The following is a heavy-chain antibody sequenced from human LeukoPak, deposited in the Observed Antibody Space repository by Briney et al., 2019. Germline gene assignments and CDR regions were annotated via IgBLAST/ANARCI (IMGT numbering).Heavy chain of an antibody. Sequence: GGSLRLSCAASGFTFSTYAFHWVRQAPGRGLEWVAVISYDGRNQYYADSVKGRFTISRDNARNLLSLQMNSLTIDDTGVYFCARDALFGSGRTHLDFWGQGTLVSVSP. CDR3: ARDALFGSGRTHLDF. V-gene: IGHV3-30*14. D-gene: IGHD3-10*01. CDR1: GFTFSTYA. J-gene: IGHJ4*02. CDR2: ISYDGRNQ.